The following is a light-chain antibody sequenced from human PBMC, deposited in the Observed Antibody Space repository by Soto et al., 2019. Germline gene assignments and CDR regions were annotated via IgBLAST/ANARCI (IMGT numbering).Light chain of an antibody. V-gene: IGKV3-11*01. CDR2: DAS. J-gene: IGKJ3*01. CDR1: QSVGSY. Sequence: EIVLTQSPATLSLSPGERATLSCRASQSVGSYLAWYQQKRGQAPRLLIYDASSRVTGIPARFSGSGSGTDFTLTISSLEPEDFAVYYCHQRSDWPQTFGPGTKVDLK. CDR3: HQRSDWPQT.